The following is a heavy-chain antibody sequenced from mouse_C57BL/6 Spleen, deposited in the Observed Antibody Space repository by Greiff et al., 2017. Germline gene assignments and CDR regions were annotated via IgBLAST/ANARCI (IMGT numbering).Heavy chain of an antibody. D-gene: IGHD1-1*02. V-gene: IGHV5-17*01. J-gene: IGHJ4*01. CDR2: IRSGSSTI. CDR1: GFTFSDYG. Sequence: EVQLVESGGGLVKPVGSLTLSCAASGFTFSDYGMHWVRQAPEKGLEWVAYIRSGSSTIYYADTVTGRFTISRDNAKNTLFLQMTSLRSEDTAMYYCARPGWGYYYAMDYWGQGTSVTVSS. CDR3: ARPGWGYYYAMDY.